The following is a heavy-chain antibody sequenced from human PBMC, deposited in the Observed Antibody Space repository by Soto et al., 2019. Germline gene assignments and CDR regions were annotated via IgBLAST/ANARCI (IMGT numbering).Heavy chain of an antibody. J-gene: IGHJ6*02. CDR2: ISYDGSNK. CDR3: AREDSSSSYYYYYGMDV. D-gene: IGHD6-6*01. Sequence: QVQLVESGGGVVQPGRSLRLSCAASGFTFSSYAMHWVRQAPGKGLEWVAVISYDGSNKYYADSVKGRFTISRDNSKNXPYLQMNSLRAEDTAVYYCAREDSSSSYYYYYGMDVWGQGTTVTVSS. V-gene: IGHV3-30-3*01. CDR1: GFTFSSYA.